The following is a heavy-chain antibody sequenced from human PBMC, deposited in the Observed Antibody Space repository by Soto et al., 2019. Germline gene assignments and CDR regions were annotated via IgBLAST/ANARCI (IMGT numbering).Heavy chain of an antibody. J-gene: IGHJ3*02. CDR2: IWYDGSNK. D-gene: IGHD1-26*01. Sequence: PGGSLRLSCAASGFTFNKHGMHWVRQAPGKGLEWVAVIWYDGSNKYYADSVKGRFTISRDNSKNTLYLQMNSLRAEDTAVYYCARWWGAGATDAFDIWGQGTMVTVSS. V-gene: IGHV3-33*08. CDR3: ARWWGAGATDAFDI. CDR1: GFTFNKHG.